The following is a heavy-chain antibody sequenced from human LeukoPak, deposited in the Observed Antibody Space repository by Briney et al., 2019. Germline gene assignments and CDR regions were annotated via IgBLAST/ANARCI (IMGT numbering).Heavy chain of an antibody. V-gene: IGHV3-48*01. CDR1: GFTFSSYS. Sequence: GGSLRLSXAASGFTFSSYSMNWVSQAPGRGLEWVSYISSSSSSIYYADSVKGRLTISRDNAKNALYMQVNSLRAEDTAVYYCARADFWSGYYMDYWGQGTLVTVSS. CDR2: ISSSSSSI. CDR3: ARADFWSGYYMDY. J-gene: IGHJ4*02. D-gene: IGHD3-3*01.